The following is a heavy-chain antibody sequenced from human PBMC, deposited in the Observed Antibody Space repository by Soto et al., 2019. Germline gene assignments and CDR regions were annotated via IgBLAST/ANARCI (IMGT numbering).Heavy chain of an antibody. Sequence: SETLSLTCSVSGYSISSGGYYWAWIRQPPGKGLEWIGTLDYSGYSYYNPSLKSRVIISVDTSKNQFSLRLSSVTAADTALYYSPSMHSAYAFDIDYWGQGALVTVSS. CDR3: PSMHSAYAFDIDY. D-gene: IGHD5-12*01. J-gene: IGHJ4*02. CDR1: GYSISSGGYY. V-gene: IGHV4-39*01. CDR2: LDYSGYS.